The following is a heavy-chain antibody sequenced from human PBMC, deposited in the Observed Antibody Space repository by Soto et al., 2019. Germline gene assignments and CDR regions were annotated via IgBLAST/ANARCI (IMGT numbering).Heavy chain of an antibody. Sequence: EVQLVESGGGLVQPGGSLKLSCAASGFTVSTNYMSWVRQVPGKGLEWVSTIYSDGITDYTDSVKHRFTISRDNSKNTLYVQMNRLIAEDTAVYYCATSSTSPLRFDYWGQETRVAVSS. CDR2: IYSDGIT. CDR1: GFTVSTNY. CDR3: ATSSTSPLRFDY. V-gene: IGHV3-66*01. D-gene: IGHD2-2*01. J-gene: IGHJ4*02.